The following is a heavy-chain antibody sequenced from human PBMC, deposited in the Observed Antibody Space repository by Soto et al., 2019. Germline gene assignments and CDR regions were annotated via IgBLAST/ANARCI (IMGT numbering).Heavy chain of an antibody. V-gene: IGHV1-3*01. CDR2: INAGNGNT. CDR1: GYTFTSYA. J-gene: IGHJ4*02. D-gene: IGHD3-22*01. Sequence: VASVKVSCKASGYTFTSYAMHWVRQAPGQRLEWMGWINAGNGNTKYSQKFQGRVTITRDTSASTAYMELSSLRSEDTAVYYCARELTAPYYDSSGYYYYWGQGTLVPVSA. CDR3: ARELTAPYYDSSGYYYY.